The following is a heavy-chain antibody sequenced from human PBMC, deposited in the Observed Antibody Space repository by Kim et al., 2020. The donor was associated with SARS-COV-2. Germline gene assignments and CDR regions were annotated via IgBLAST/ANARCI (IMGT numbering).Heavy chain of an antibody. Sequence: SETLSLTCTVSGGSISSYYWSWIRQPPGKGLEWIGYIYYSGSTNYNPSLKSRVTISVDTSKNQFSLKLSSVTAADTAVYYCARVAGVTAGSFDYWGQGTLVTVSS. J-gene: IGHJ4*02. V-gene: IGHV4-59*13. CDR2: IYYSGST. CDR1: GGSISSYY. CDR3: ARVAGVTAGSFDY. D-gene: IGHD2-21*02.